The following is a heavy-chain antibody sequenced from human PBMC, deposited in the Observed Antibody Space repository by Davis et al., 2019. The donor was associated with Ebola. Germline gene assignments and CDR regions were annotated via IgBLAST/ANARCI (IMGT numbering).Heavy chain of an antibody. J-gene: IGHJ4*02. D-gene: IGHD6-19*01. CDR2: IYYSGRT. Sequence: SETLSLTCTVSGGSISTSSYYWGWIRQPPGKGLEWIGIIYYSGRTYYNPSLKSRVTISVDTSKNQFSLQLSSVTAADTAVYYCARAEHTWYSSGWFVVYFDYWGQGTLVTVSS. V-gene: IGHV4-39*01. CDR1: GGSISTSSYY. CDR3: ARAEHTWYSSGWFVVYFDY.